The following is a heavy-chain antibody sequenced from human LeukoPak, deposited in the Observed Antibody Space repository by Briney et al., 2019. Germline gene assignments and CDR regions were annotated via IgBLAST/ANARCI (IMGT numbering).Heavy chain of an antibody. V-gene: IGHV3-23*01. CDR3: AKRAGQQLTYWYIDL. J-gene: IGHJ2*01. CDR2: ISNSYNT. D-gene: IGHD6-13*01. CDR1: GFTFNNYA. Sequence: GGSLRLSCAASGFTFNNYAMSWVRQAPGKGLECVSTISNSYNTYYADSVKGRFTISRDNSKNMLYLQMDSLRADDTAIYYCAKRAGQQLTYWYIDLWGRGTLVSVSS.